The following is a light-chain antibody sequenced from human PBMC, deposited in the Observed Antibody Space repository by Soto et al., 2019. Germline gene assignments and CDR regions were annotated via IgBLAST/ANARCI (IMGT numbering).Light chain of an antibody. CDR1: QSVSSSY. CDR3: QQYGSSST. J-gene: IGKJ4*01. CDR2: GAS. V-gene: IGKV3-20*01. Sequence: DIVLTQSPGTLSLSPGERATLSCRASQSVSSSYLAWYQQKPGQAPRLLIYGASSRATGIPDRFSGSGSGTDFTLTISRLEPEDFAVYYCQQYGSSSTFGGGTKVDI.